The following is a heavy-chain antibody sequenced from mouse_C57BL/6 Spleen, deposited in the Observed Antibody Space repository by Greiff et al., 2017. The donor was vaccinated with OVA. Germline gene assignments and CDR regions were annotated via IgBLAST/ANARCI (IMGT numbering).Heavy chain of an antibody. V-gene: IGHV1-52*01. CDR1: GYTFTSYW. D-gene: IGHD4-1*01. CDR2: IDPSDSET. CDR3: TRGTGDYFDY. Sequence: QVQLQQPGAELVRPGSSVKLSCKASGYTFTSYWMHWVKQRPIQGLEWIGNIDPSDSETHYNQKFKDKATLTVDKSSNTAYMQLSSLTSEDSAVYYWTRGTGDYFDYWGQGTTLTVSS. J-gene: IGHJ2*01.